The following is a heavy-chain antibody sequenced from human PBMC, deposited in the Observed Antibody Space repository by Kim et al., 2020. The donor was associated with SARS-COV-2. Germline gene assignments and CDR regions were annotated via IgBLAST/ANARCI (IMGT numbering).Heavy chain of an antibody. Sequence: ASVKVSCKASGYTFTSYGISWVRQAPGQGLEWMGWISAYNGNTNYAQKLQGRVTMTTDTSTSTAYMELRSLRSDDTAVYYCARSLETVVTIFGVVIIPHSLVTWGQGTLVTVSS. CDR1: GYTFTSYG. J-gene: IGHJ4*02. D-gene: IGHD3-3*01. CDR2: ISAYNGNT. V-gene: IGHV1-18*01. CDR3: ARSLETVVTIFGVVIIPHSLVT.